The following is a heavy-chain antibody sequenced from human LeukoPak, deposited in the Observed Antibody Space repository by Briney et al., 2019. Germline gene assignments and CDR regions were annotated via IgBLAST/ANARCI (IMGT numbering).Heavy chain of an antibody. J-gene: IGHJ4*02. V-gene: IGHV1-58*02. CDR1: GFTFTSSA. CDR2: IVVDSGNT. CDR3: AAVSSGAGTTGYYFDY. D-gene: IGHD1-7*01. Sequence: ASVKVSCKASGFTFTSSAMQWVRQARGQRLEWIGWIVVDSGNTNKAQKFQERVTITRDMTTSTAYMELSSLRSEDTAVYYCAAVSSGAGTTGYYFDYWGQGTLVTVS.